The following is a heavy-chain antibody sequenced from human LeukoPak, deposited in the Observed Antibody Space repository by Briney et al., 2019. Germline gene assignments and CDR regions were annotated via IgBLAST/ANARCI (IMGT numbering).Heavy chain of an antibody. D-gene: IGHD3-22*01. CDR1: GYTFTGYY. J-gene: IGHJ4*02. CDR2: INPNSGGT. CDR3: ARLSVSSGYPY. V-gene: IGHV1-2*02. Sequence: ASVTVSCKASGYTFTGYYMHWVRQAPGQGLEWMGWINPNSGGTNYAQKFQGRVTITRDTSISTAYMELSRLRSDDTAVYYCARLSVSSGYPYWGQGTLVTVSS.